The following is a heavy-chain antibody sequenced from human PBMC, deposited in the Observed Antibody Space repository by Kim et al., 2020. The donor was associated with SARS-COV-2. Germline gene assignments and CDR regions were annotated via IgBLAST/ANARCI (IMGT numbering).Heavy chain of an antibody. D-gene: IGHD6-19*01. CDR2: IYYSGST. J-gene: IGHJ4*02. V-gene: IGHV4-59*13. CDR1: GGSISSYY. CDR3: ARSGPDIAVAFDY. Sequence: SETLSLTCTVSGGSISSYYWSWIRQPPGKGLEWIGYIYYSGSTNYNPSLKSRVTISVDTSKNQFSLKLSSVTAADTAVYYCARSGPDIAVAFDYWGQGTLVTVSS.